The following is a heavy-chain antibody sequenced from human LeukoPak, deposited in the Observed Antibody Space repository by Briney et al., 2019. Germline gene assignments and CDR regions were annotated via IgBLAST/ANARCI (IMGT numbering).Heavy chain of an antibody. CDR2: IRSRANSYVT. Sequence: GGSLRLSCAAYGFTFSGSAMHWVRQASGKGLEWVGRIRSRANSYVTAYAAAVTGRFIISRDDSSDTAYLQMNSLTTEDTAVYYCTRHSDAYCSRANCYVDNFYGLDVWGQGTRVTVSS. J-gene: IGHJ6*02. D-gene: IGHD2-2*01. CDR3: TRHSDAYCSRANCYVDNFYGLDV. CDR1: GFTFSGSA. V-gene: IGHV3-73*01.